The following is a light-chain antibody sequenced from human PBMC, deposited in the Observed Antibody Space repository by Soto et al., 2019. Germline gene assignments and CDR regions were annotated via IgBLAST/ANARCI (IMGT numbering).Light chain of an antibody. CDR1: QAIKND. CDR3: LQHNTYPRT. V-gene: IGKV1-6*01. CDR2: AAS. Sequence: AIQMTQSPSSLSASVGDRVTTTCRASQAIKNDLAWYQQKPRKAPELLIFAASSLRSGVPSRFSGSGSGSDFTLTITSLQPEDFATYYCLQHNTYPRTFGQGTKVDIK. J-gene: IGKJ1*01.